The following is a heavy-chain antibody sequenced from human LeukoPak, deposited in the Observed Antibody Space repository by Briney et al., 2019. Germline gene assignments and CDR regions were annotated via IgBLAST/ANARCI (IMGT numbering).Heavy chain of an antibody. V-gene: IGHV6-1*01. J-gene: IGHJ4*02. CDR2: TYYRSKWNN. D-gene: IGHD2/OR15-2a*01. CDR3: ARGRNSGFDY. Sequence: SQTLSLTCAISGDSVSSNSAVAWNWLRQSPSRGLEWLGRTYYRSKWNNDYAVSVKSRITINPDTFKNQFSLHLNSVTPEDTAVYYCARGRNSGFDYWGQGTLVTVSS. CDR1: GDSVSSNSAVA.